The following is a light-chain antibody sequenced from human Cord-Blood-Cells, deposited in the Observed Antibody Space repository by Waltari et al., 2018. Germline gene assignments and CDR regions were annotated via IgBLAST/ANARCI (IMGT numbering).Light chain of an antibody. CDR2: AAS. V-gene: IGKV1-27*01. J-gene: IGKJ2*01. Sequence: DIQMTQSPSSLSASVGDRVTITCRASQGISNYLAWYQQKPGQVPKLLIYAASTLQSXXXXXFSGXGSGTDFTLTISSLQPEDVATYYCQKYNSAPHTFGQGTKLEIK. CDR1: QGISNY. CDR3: QKYNSAPHT.